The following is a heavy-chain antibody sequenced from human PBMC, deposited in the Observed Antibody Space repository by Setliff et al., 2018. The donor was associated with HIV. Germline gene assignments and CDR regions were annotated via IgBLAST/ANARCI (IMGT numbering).Heavy chain of an antibody. D-gene: IGHD1-26*01. J-gene: IGHJ4*02. CDR2: ISARSDYT. CDR1: GFTFSSYA. CDR3: AREVVGATERYYFDY. Sequence: GESLKISCAASGFTFSSYAMSWIRQAPGKGPEWVSAISARSDYTYAADSMKGRFTISRDNSKNALYLQMNSLRAEDTAVYYCAREVVGATERYYFDYWGQGTLVTVSS. V-gene: IGHV3-23*01.